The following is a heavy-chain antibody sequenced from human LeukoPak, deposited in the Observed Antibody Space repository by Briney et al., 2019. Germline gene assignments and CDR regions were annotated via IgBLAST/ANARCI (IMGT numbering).Heavy chain of an antibody. CDR1: GFTFSNYA. CDR2: ISGSGGSA. J-gene: IGHJ1*01. CDR3: AKQATFYDLFLY. V-gene: IGHV3-23*01. Sequence: PGGSLRLSCAASGFTFSNYAMNWVRQAPGKGLEWVSVISGSGGSAYYADSVKGRFTISRDNSKNTLYLQMNSLRAEDTAVYYCAKQATFYDLFLYWGQGTLVTVSS. D-gene: IGHD2/OR15-2a*01.